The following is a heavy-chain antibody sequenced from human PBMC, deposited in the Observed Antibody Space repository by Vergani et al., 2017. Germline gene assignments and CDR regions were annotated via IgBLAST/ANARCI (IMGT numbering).Heavy chain of an antibody. CDR2: ISSSSSYI. J-gene: IGHJ6*02. CDR1: GFTFSSYS. V-gene: IGHV3-21*01. Sequence: EVQLVESGGGLVKPGGSLRLSCAASGFTFSSYSMNWVRQAPGKGLEWVSSISSSSSYIYYADSVKGRFTISRDNAKNSLYLQMNSLRAEDTAVYYCAKDIAPWEYQLLYYYYYGMDVWGQGTTVTVSS. CDR3: AKDIAPWEYQLLYYYYYGMDV. D-gene: IGHD2-2*01.